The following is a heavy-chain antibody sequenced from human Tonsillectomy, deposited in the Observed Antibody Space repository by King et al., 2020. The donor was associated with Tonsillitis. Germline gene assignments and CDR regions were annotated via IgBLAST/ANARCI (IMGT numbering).Heavy chain of an antibody. CDR2: ISGNGGST. J-gene: IGHJ4*02. Sequence: VQLVESGGGLVQPGGSLRLSCAASGFTFSSSAMSWVRQTPGKGLEWVSSISGNGGSTYYADSVMGRLTISRHNTKNTLYLQMNSLRSEDTAIDYCAKTLHKKTADSTGWYEDYWGQGTLVTVSS. CDR1: GFTFSSSA. CDR3: AKTLHKKTADSTGWYEDY. D-gene: IGHD6-19*01. V-gene: IGHV3-23*04.